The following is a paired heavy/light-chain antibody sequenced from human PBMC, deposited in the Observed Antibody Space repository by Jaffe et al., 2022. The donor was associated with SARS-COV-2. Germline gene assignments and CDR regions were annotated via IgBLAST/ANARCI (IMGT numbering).Light chain of an antibody. J-gene: IGKJ3*01. CDR1: QSVSSY. CDR3: QQRSNWPSFT. Sequence: EIVLTQSPATLSLSPGERATLSCRASQSVSSYLAWYQQKPGQAPRLLIYDASNRATGIPARFSGSGSGTDFTLTISSLEPEDFAVYYCQQRSNWPSFTFGPGTKVDIK. V-gene: IGKV3-11*01. CDR2: DAS.
Heavy chain of an antibody. CDR3: AKVTRSGLWFGPAYFDY. CDR2: ISWNSGSI. V-gene: IGHV3-9*01. J-gene: IGHJ4*02. Sequence: EVQLVESGGGLVQPGRSLRLSCAASGFTFDDYAMHWVRQAPGKGLEWVSGISWNSGSIGYADSVKGRFTISRDNAKNSLYLQMNSLRAEDTALYYCAKVTRSGLWFGPAYFDYWGQGTLVTVSS. CDR1: GFTFDDYA. D-gene: IGHD3-10*01.